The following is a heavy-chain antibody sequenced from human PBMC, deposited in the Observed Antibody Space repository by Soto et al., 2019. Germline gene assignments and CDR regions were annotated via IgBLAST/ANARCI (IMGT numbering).Heavy chain of an antibody. D-gene: IGHD3-9*01. CDR2: IWYDGSNK. Sequence: GGSLRLSCAASGFTFSSYGMHWVRQAPGKGLEWVAVIWYDGSNKYYADSVKGRFTISRDNSKNTLYLQMNSLRAEDTAVYYCARAHMYYDILSTYGMDVWGQGTTVTVSS. J-gene: IGHJ6*02. CDR1: GFTFSSYG. V-gene: IGHV3-33*01. CDR3: ARAHMYYDILSTYGMDV.